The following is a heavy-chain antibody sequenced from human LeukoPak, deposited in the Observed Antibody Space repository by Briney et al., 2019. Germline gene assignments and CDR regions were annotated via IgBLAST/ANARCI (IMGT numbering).Heavy chain of an antibody. V-gene: IGHV1-69*06. Sequence: VASVKVSCKASGGTFSSYAISWVRQAPGQGLEWMGGIIPIFGTASYAQKFQGRVTITADKSTSTAYMELSSLRPEDTAVYYCASIRYYDILTGYSYYYGMDVWGKGTTVTVSS. CDR1: GGTFSSYA. J-gene: IGHJ6*04. D-gene: IGHD3-9*01. CDR3: ASIRYYDILTGYSYYYGMDV. CDR2: IIPIFGTA.